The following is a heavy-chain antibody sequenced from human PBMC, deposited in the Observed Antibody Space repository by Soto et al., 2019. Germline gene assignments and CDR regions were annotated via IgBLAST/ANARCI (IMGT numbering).Heavy chain of an antibody. D-gene: IGHD3-10*01. CDR2: ISYDGSNK. V-gene: IGHV3-30*18. CDR1: GFTFSSYG. Sequence: QVQLVESGGGVVQPGRSLRLSCAASGFTFSSYGMHWVRQAPGKGLEWVAVISYDGSNKYYADSVKGRFTISRDNSKNTLYLQMYSLRAEDTAVYYCAKDQVLLWFGEPWGADYWGQGTLVTVSS. CDR3: AKDQVLLWFGEPWGADY. J-gene: IGHJ4*02.